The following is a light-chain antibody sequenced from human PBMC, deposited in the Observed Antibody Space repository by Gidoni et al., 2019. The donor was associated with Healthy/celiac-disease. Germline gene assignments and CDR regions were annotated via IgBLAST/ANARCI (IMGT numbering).Light chain of an antibody. CDR2: GAYGAS. V-gene: IGKV3-20*01. CDR1: QSVSNGY. Sequence: EIVLTQSPGTLSLSPGERATLSCRASQSVSNGYLAWYQQKPGQAPRLLVYGAYGASTRATGIPDRFSGSGSRTDFTLTISRLEPEDSAVYCCQQYGSLVTFGGGTKVEIK. CDR3: QQYGSLVT. J-gene: IGKJ4*01.